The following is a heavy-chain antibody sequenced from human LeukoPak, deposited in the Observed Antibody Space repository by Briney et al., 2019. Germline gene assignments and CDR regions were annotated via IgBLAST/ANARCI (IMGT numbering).Heavy chain of an antibody. CDR3: ARDLGVYHDLGSFDY. CDR2: INPSGGST. J-gene: IGHJ4*02. CDR1: GYTFTSYY. V-gene: IGHV1-46*01. Sequence: GASVKVSCKASGYTFTSYYMHWVRQAPGQGLEWMGIINPSGGSTSHAQKFQGRVTMTRDTSTSTVYMELSSLRSEDTAVYYCARDLGVYHDLGSFDYWGQGTLVTVSS. D-gene: IGHD3-3*01.